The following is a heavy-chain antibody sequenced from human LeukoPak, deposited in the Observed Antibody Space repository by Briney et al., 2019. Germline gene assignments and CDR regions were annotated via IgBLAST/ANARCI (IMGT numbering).Heavy chain of an antibody. J-gene: IGHJ3*02. CDR3: AREGNSSGWYLGAFDI. CDR2: IKQDGSEN. V-gene: IGHV3-7*01. CDR1: GFTFSSYW. D-gene: IGHD6-19*01. Sequence: PGGSLRLSCAASGFTFSSYWMSWVRQAPGKGLEWVATIKQDGSENHYVDSVKGRFTISRDNAKSSLYLQMNSLRAEDTDVYYCAREGNSSGWYLGAFDIWGQGTMVTVSS.